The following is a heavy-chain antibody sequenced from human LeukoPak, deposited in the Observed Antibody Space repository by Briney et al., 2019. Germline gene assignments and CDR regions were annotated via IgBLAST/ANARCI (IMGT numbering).Heavy chain of an antibody. V-gene: IGHV4-39*07. J-gene: IGHJ4*02. CDR1: GGSISSSGDY. Sequence: SETLSLTCTVSGGSISSSGDYWGWIRQPPGPGLEWIGSFYYSGNTYYNPSLRSRVTISVDTSKNQFSLRLSSVTAADTAIYYCARIETSGYTYGYLAYWGQGTLVTVSS. CDR2: FYYSGNT. D-gene: IGHD5-18*01. CDR3: ARIETSGYTYGYLAY.